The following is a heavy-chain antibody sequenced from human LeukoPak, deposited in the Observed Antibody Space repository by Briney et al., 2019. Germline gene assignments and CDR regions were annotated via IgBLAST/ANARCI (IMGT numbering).Heavy chain of an antibody. D-gene: IGHD6-19*01. CDR1: GASIGSPSYY. Sequence: SETLSLTCSVSGASIGSPSYYWPWLRQPPGKGLEWIASGDYSGGTYYNPSLESRVAISADMSKNQISLKLTSVTGADTAVYYCAGERGEEYSSGWYKTNYFYNWGQGIRVTVSS. V-gene: IGHV4-39*07. J-gene: IGHJ4*02. CDR2: GDYSGGT. CDR3: AGERGEEYSSGWYKTNYFYN.